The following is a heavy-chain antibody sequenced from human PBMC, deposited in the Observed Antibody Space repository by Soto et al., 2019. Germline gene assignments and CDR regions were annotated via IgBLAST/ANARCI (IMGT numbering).Heavy chain of an antibody. V-gene: IGHV1-69*01. CDR3: ARARSYYDSSGYYLVPPIDH. Sequence: QVQLVQSGAEVKKPGSSVKVSCKASGGTFSSYAISWVRQAPGQGLEWMGGIIPIFGTANYAQKFQGRVKITADETTSTAYMEVSSLGSEDTAVYYCARARSYYDSSGYYLVPPIDHWGQGTLVTVSS. D-gene: IGHD3-22*01. CDR2: IIPIFGTA. CDR1: GGTFSSYA. J-gene: IGHJ4*02.